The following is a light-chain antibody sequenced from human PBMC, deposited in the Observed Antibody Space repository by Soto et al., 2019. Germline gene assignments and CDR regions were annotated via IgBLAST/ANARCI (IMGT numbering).Light chain of an antibody. CDR2: DVS. V-gene: IGLV2-14*01. CDR3: SSYTSRSTGV. Sequence: QSVLTQPASVSGSPGQSITISCTGTSSDVGGYNYVSWYQQHPGKAPKLMIYDVSNRPSGVSNRFSGSKSGNTASLTIAGLQAEDEADYYCSSYTSRSTGVFVGGTKLTVL. J-gene: IGLJ3*02. CDR1: SSDVGGYNY.